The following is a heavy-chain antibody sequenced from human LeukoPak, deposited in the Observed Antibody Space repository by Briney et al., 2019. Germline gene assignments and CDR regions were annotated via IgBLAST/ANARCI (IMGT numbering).Heavy chain of an antibody. CDR2: IIPIFGTA. CDR3: AGSLKFITMIPHY. J-gene: IGHJ4*02. Sequence: SVKVSCKASGGTFSSYAISWVRQAPGQGLEWTGGIIPIFGTANYAQKFQGRVTITADESTSTAYMELSSLRSEDTAVFYCAGSLKFITMIPHYWGQGTLVTVSS. V-gene: IGHV1-69*13. CDR1: GGTFSSYA. D-gene: IGHD3-22*01.